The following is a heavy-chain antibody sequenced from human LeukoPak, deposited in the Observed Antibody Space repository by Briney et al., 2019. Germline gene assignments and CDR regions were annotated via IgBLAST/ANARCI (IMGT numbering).Heavy chain of an antibody. Sequence: GGSLRLSCAVSGFAFSNAWMSWVRQAPGKGLEWVGRIKSKTDGGTTDYAGPVKGRFTISRDDSKNTLYLQMNSLRAEDTAVYYCAPGGSVNYWGQGTLVTVSS. CDR2: IKSKTDGGTT. V-gene: IGHV3-15*01. CDR3: APGGSVNY. D-gene: IGHD1-14*01. J-gene: IGHJ4*02. CDR1: GFAFSNAW.